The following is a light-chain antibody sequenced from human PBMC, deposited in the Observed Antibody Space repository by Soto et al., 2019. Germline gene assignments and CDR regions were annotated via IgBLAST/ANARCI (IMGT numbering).Light chain of an antibody. CDR2: QIS. J-gene: IGKJ5*01. CDR1: QSLVHSDGNTY. Sequence: DIVMTQTPLSSPVTLGQPASISCRSSQSLVHSDGNTYLSWLQQRPGQPPRLLIYQISNRFSGVPDRFSGSGAGTDFTLEISRVEAEDVGVSYCMQATQFPITFGQGTRLEIK. CDR3: MQATQFPIT. V-gene: IGKV2-24*01.